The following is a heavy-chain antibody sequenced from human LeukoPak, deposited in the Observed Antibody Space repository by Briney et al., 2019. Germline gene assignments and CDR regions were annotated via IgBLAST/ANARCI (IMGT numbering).Heavy chain of an antibody. D-gene: IGHD3-22*01. CDR2: INGNGGNT. CDR1: GFTFDDYG. J-gene: IGHJ4*02. CDR3: ARGTETYYDSSAYYSY. V-gene: IGHV3-20*04. Sequence: PGGSLRLSCAASGFTFDDYGMGWVRQGPGTGLECGSGINGNGGNTGYADSVTARFTISRDNAKNSLYLQMTSLRAEDTAFYYCARGTETYYDSSAYYSYWGQGTLVTVSS.